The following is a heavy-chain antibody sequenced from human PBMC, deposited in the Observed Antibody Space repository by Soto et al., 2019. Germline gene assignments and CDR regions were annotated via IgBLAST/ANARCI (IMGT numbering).Heavy chain of an antibody. Sequence: QVQLQQWGAGPLRPLETLSLTCGVSGGSFSGYYWAWIRQSPGKGLEWIGEINDRGSINYNPSLKSRVNISVGTSKNHYSLNLRSVTAADTAVYYCARESLDILTGPPWVWYFDLWGRGTLVTVSS. CDR3: ARESLDILTGPPWVWYFDL. D-gene: IGHD3-9*01. CDR1: GGSFSGYY. V-gene: IGHV4-34*01. CDR2: INDRGSI. J-gene: IGHJ2*01.